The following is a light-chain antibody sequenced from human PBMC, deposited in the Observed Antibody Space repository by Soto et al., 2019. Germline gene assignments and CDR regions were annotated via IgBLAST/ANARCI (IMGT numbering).Light chain of an antibody. Sequence: DIQITQSPASLSASVGDRVTITCRASQYISSYLNWYQQKPGQAPKVLIYAASRLQSGVPSRFSGRGSGTDFTLTVNSLQPEDFATYFCQHNYAYPWTFGQGTKVDIK. J-gene: IGKJ1*01. CDR2: AAS. CDR3: QHNYAYPWT. CDR1: QYISSY. V-gene: IGKV1-39*01.